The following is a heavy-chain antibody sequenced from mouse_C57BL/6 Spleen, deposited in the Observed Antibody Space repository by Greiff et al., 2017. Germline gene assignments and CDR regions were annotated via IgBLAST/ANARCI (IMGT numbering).Heavy chain of an antibody. D-gene: IGHD2-10*02. V-gene: IGHV5-17*01. J-gene: IGHJ4*01. CDR3: ARRYGNPYAMDY. Sequence: EVKVEESGGGLVKPGGSLKLSCAASGFTVSDYGMHWVRQAPEKGLEWVAYISSGSSTIYYADTVKGRFTISRDNAKNTLFLQMTSLRSEDTAMYYCARRYGNPYAMDYWGQGTSVTVSS. CDR2: ISSGSSTI. CDR1: GFTVSDYG.